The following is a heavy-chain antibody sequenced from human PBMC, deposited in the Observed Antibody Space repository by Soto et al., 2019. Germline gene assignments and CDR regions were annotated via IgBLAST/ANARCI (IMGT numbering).Heavy chain of an antibody. CDR1: GYTFTSYG. V-gene: IGHV1-18*01. CDR3: ARGRDGDY. D-gene: IGHD6-6*01. J-gene: IGHJ4*02. CDR2: ISAHNGNT. Sequence: QVHLVQSGAEVKKPGASVKVSCKGSGYTFTSYGITWVRQAPGQGLEWMGWISAHNGNTNYAQKLQGRVTVTTDKTRRTAYVADRGLRAGDTALESRARGRDGDYWGQGALVTVSS.